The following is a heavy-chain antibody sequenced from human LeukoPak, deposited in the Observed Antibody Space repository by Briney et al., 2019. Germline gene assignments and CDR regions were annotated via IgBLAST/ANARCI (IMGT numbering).Heavy chain of an antibody. V-gene: IGHV3-7*05. CDR1: GFTFSSNW. D-gene: IGHD6-19*01. CDR3: ARARAVADYYYYGMDV. Sequence: PGGSRRLSCAASGFTFSSNWMSWGRQAPGKGLEWVANIKQDGSEKYYVDSVKGRFTISRDNAKNSLYLQMNSLRAEDTAVYYCARARAVADYYYYGMDVWGQGTTVTVSS. J-gene: IGHJ6*02. CDR2: IKQDGSEK.